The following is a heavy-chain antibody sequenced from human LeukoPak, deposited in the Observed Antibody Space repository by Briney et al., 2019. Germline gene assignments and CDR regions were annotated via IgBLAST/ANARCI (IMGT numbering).Heavy chain of an antibody. D-gene: IGHD4-17*01. CDR3: ARDPSLRGWFDP. J-gene: IGHJ5*02. Sequence: PSETLSLTCTVSGGSISSSYWSWIRQPPGKGLEWIGYVYYSGSTNYNPSLKSRVTISVDTSKNRFTLKLSSVTAADTAVYYCARDPSLRGWFDPWGQGTLVTVSS. CDR2: VYYSGST. V-gene: IGHV4-59*01. CDR1: GGSISSSY.